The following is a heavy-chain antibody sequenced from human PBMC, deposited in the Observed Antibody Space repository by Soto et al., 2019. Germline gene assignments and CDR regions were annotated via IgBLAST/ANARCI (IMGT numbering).Heavy chain of an antibody. CDR2: IRSKANSYAT. J-gene: IGHJ6*02. D-gene: IGHD2-8*01. CDR3: TRPMYAINYYYYYGMDV. Sequence: GGSLRLSCAASGFTFSGSAMHWVRQASGKGLEWVGRIRSKANSYATAYAASVKGRFTNSRDDSRNTAYLQMNSLKTEDTAVYYCTRPMYAINYYYYYGMDVWGQGTTVTVSS. CDR1: GFTFSGSA. V-gene: IGHV3-73*01.